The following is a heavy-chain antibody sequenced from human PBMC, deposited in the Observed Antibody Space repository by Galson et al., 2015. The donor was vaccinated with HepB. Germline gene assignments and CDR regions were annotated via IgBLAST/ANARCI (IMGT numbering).Heavy chain of an antibody. J-gene: IGHJ6*02. V-gene: IGHV3-21*01. CDR3: ASLLAYCGGDCYSNYYYYGMDV. CDR2: ISSSSSYI. Sequence: SLRLSCAASGFTFSSYSMNWVRQAPGKGLEWVSSISSSSSYIYYADPVKGRFTISRDNAKNSLYLQMNSLRAEDTAVYYCASLLAYCGGDCYSNYYYYGMDVWRQGTTVTVSS. D-gene: IGHD2-21*02. CDR1: GFTFSSYS.